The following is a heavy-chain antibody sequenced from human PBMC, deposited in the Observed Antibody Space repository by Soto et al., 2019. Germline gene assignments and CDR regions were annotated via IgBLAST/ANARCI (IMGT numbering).Heavy chain of an antibody. CDR1: GGTFSSYA. V-gene: IGHV1-69*13. Sequence: SVKVSCKASGGTFSSYAISWVRQAPGQGLEWMGGIIPIFGTANYAQKFQGRVTITADESTSTAYMELSSLRSEDTAVYYCARELMGDSGYASPYYFDYWGQGTLVTVSS. CDR3: ARELMGDSGYASPYYFDY. J-gene: IGHJ4*02. CDR2: IIPIFGTA. D-gene: IGHD5-12*01.